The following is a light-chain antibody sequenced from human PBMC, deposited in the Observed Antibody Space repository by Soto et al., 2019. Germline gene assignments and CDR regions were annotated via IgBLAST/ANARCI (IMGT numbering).Light chain of an antibody. V-gene: IGKV3-20*01. Sequence: EIVLTPSPGTLSLSPGERATLSCRASQSVSSSYLARYQQKPGQVPRLLIYGASSRATGISDRFSGSGSGTDFTFTISRLEPEDFAVYYCQQYGSSPKTFGQGTKVDIK. CDR2: GAS. CDR1: QSVSSSY. CDR3: QQYGSSPKT. J-gene: IGKJ1*01.